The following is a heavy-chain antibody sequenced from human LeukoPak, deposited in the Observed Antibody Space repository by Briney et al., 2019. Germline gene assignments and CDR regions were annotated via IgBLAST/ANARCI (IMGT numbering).Heavy chain of an antibody. D-gene: IGHD5-18*01. V-gene: IGHV4-39*07. CDR2: MYHNGST. Sequence: PSETLSLTCTVSGGSVSSISYYWGWIRQPPGKGLEWIGSMYHNGSTYYNPSLKSRVTISVDTSKNQFSLKLSSVTAADTAVYYCAGITLGYGLSYVDYWGQGTLVTVSS. CDR3: AGITLGYGLSYVDY. J-gene: IGHJ4*02. CDR1: GGSVSSISYY.